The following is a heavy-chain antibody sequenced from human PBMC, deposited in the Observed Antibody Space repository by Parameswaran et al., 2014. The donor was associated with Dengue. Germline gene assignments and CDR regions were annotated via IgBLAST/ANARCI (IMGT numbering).Heavy chain of an antibody. Sequence: WVRQAPGQGLEWMGWINPNSGGTNYAQKFQGRVTMTRDTSISTAYMELSRLRSDDTAVYYCASGAAAAAPDYWGQGTLVTVSS. J-gene: IGHJ4*02. CDR3: ASGAAAAAPDY. CDR2: INPNSGGT. D-gene: IGHD1-26*01. V-gene: IGHV1-2*02.